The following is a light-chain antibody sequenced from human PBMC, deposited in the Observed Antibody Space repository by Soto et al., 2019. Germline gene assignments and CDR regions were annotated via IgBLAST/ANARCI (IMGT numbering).Light chain of an antibody. J-gene: IGLJ2*01. CDR1: SSNIGNNA. Sequence: QSVLTQPPSVSEAPRQRVTISCSGSSSNIGNNAVNWYQQLPGKAPKLLIYYDDLLPSGVSDRFSGSKSGTSASLAISGIQSEDEADYYCAAWDDSLVAVVFGGGTKLTVL. V-gene: IGLV1-36*01. CDR2: YDD. CDR3: AAWDDSLVAVV.